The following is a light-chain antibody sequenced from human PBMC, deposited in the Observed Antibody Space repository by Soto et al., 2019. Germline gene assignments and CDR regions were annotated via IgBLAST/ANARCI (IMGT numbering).Light chain of an antibody. J-gene: IGKJ1*01. CDR2: DAS. Sequence: IVVTPSPDTLSLSPGERATLSCRASQSISNRLAWYQQKPGQAPRLLIYDASNRATGIPARFSGSGSGTDFTLTISRLEPEDFAVYYCQQYYTSYTTFGQGTKVDIK. CDR3: QQYYTSYTT. CDR1: QSISNR. V-gene: IGKV3-20*01.